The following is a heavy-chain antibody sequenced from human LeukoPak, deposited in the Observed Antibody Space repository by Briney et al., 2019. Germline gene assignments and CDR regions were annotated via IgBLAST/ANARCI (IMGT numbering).Heavy chain of an antibody. V-gene: IGHV3-9*01. CDR1: GFTFDDHA. D-gene: IGHD6-19*01. CDR2: INWNSDSI. Sequence: GRSLRLSCAASGFTFDDHAMHWVRQAPGKGLEWVAGINWNSDSIGYADSVKGRFTISRDSAKNSLDLQMNSLRAEDTALYYCVTNPPGIAVAGVGYFDYWGKGTTVTISS. CDR3: VTNPPGIAVAGVGYFDY. J-gene: IGHJ4*03.